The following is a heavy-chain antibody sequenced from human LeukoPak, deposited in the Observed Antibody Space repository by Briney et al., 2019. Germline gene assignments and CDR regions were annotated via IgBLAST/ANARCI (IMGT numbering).Heavy chain of an antibody. CDR1: GFTFSNYW. CDR2: IIPIYNPV. CDR3: AREPLGCGGDCHFDY. V-gene: IGHV1-69*15. Sequence: GGSLRLSCAASGFTFSNYWMSWMRQAPGQGLEWVGRIIPIYNPVDYTQRFQGRVTITADESTNTVYLELSSLRYDDTAVYYCAREPLGCGGDCHFDYWGQGTLVTVSS. D-gene: IGHD2-21*02. J-gene: IGHJ4*02.